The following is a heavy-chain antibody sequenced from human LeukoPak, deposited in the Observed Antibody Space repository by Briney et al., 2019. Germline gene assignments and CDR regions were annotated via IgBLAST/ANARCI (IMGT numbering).Heavy chain of an antibody. CDR1: GYTFTSYY. CDR3: ARDSGERGTPYWYFDL. Sequence: GASVKVSCKASGYTFTSYYMHWVRQAPGQGLGWMGIINPSGGSTSYAQKFQGRVTMTRDTSTSTVYMELSSLRSEDTAVYYCARDSGERGTPYWYFDLWGRGTLVTVSS. J-gene: IGHJ2*01. CDR2: INPSGGST. V-gene: IGHV1-46*01. D-gene: IGHD1-14*01.